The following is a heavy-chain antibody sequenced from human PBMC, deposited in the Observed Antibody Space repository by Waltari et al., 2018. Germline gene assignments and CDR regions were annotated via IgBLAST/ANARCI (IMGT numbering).Heavy chain of an antibody. Sequence: EAQLVQSGGGLVQPGGSLTLSCAASGFTISRFWMAWICQAPGQGRQWVANIGPDGSDKYYVDSVKGRFTISRDNAENSLLLQMSSLRVEDTALYYCVGWNDPINSWGQGTLVAVSS. D-gene: IGHD1-1*01. CDR1: GFTISRFW. CDR3: VGWNDPINS. V-gene: IGHV3-7*01. J-gene: IGHJ4*02. CDR2: IGPDGSDK.